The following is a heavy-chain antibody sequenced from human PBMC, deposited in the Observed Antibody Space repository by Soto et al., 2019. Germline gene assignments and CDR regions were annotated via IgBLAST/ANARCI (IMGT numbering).Heavy chain of an antibody. V-gene: IGHV1-3*05. D-gene: IGHD6-19*01. Sequence: QVQLVQSGAEETTPGASVKVSCKASGYTFTGYAMHWVRQAPGQRLEWMGWINAGNGNTKYSQKFQGRVTITRDTSASTAYMELSSLRSEDTAVYYCARAVAVAADFDYWGQGTLVTVSS. CDR2: INAGNGNT. J-gene: IGHJ4*02. CDR3: ARAVAVAADFDY. CDR1: GYTFTGYA.